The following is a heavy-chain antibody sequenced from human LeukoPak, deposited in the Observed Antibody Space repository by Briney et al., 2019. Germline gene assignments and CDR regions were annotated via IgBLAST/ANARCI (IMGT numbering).Heavy chain of an antibody. CDR2: VENTGSI. D-gene: IGHD5-12*01. CDR3: ARAVGDSGHGRYFDY. Sequence: SETLSLTCTVSDDSISTYYWSWIRQPPGKGLEWIGNVENTGSINYNPSLARRVTISVDTSKNHFSLRLNSVTAADTAVYYCARAVGDSGHGRYFDYWGQGTLVTVSS. J-gene: IGHJ4*02. CDR1: DDSISTYY. V-gene: IGHV4-59*01.